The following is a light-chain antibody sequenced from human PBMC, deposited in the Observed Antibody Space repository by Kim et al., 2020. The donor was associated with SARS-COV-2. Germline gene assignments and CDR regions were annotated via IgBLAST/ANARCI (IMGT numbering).Light chain of an antibody. CDR2: SNS. CDR3: AAWDDSLKGIM. CDR1: TPNIGRHI. J-gene: IGLJ3*02. V-gene: IGLV1-44*01. Sequence: GQRVTISCSGSTPNIGRHIVNWYQQVPGTAPKLLIHSNSQRPSGVPDRSSGSKSGTSASLAISGLHSEDAAGYYCAAWDDSLKGIMFGGGTQLTVL.